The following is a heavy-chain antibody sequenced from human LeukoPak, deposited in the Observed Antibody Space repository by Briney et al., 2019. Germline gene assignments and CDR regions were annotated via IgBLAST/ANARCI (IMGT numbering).Heavy chain of an antibody. CDR1: GFTFSNAW. CDR2: IKSKTDGGTT. V-gene: IGHV3-15*01. Sequence: PGGSLRLSCAASGFTFSNAWMSWVRQAPGKGLEWVGRIKSKTDGGTTDYAAPVKGRFTISRDDSKNTLYLQMNSLKTEDTAVYYCTTAEQQLWFRYYYYYYYMDVWGKGTTVTVSS. D-gene: IGHD5-18*01. J-gene: IGHJ6*03. CDR3: TTAEQQLWFRYYYYYYYMDV.